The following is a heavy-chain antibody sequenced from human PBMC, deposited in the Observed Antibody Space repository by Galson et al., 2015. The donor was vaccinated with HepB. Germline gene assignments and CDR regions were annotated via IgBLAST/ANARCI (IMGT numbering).Heavy chain of an antibody. V-gene: IGHV3-33*01. CDR2: IWYDGSNK. J-gene: IGHJ6*02. Sequence: SLRLSCAASGFTFSGYGMHWVRQAPGKGLEWVAVIWYDGSNKYYADSVKGRFTISRDNSKNTLYLQMNSLRAEDTAVYYCARAGAYSSGTYYYYGMDVWGQGTTVTVSS. CDR3: ARAGAYSSGTYYYYGMDV. CDR1: GFTFSGYG. D-gene: IGHD6-19*01.